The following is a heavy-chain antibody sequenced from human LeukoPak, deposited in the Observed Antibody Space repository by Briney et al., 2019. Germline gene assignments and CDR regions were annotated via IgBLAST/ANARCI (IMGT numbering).Heavy chain of an antibody. CDR2: IYYTGST. J-gene: IGHJ4*02. Sequence: PSETLSLTCTVSGGSISSISYYWVWIRQPPGEGLEWIGSIYYTGSTYYNPSLKSRVTISADTSKNQFALKLSSVTAADTAVYYCAARSSSWGFDYWGQGTLVTVSS. V-gene: IGHV4-39*01. D-gene: IGHD6-13*01. CDR3: AARSSSWGFDY. CDR1: GGSISSISYY.